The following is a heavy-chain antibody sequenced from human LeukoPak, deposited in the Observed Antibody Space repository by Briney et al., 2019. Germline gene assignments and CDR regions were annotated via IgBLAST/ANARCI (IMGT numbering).Heavy chain of an antibody. CDR1: GFTFGDYA. CDR2: IRSKAYGGTT. Sequence: GGSLRLSCAASGFTFGDYAMSWVRQAPGKGLEWVGFIRSKAYGGTTEYAASVKGRFTISRDDSKSIAYLQMNSLKTEDTAVYYCTRPRGYSGYDLDYWGQGTLVTVSS. CDR3: TRPRGYSGYDLDY. V-gene: IGHV3-49*04. D-gene: IGHD5-12*01. J-gene: IGHJ4*02.